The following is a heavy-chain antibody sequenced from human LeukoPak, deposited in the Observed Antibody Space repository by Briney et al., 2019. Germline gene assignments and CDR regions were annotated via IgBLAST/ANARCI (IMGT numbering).Heavy chain of an antibody. V-gene: IGHV5-51*01. Sequence: GESLKISCETSGYSFTSYWIGWVRQMPGKGLEWMGIIYPGDFDTRYSPSFQGQVTISADKSISTAYMQWISLEASDTAMYYCARGYCSSTSCIWFDPWGQGTLVTVSS. CDR1: GYSFTSYW. J-gene: IGHJ5*02. CDR2: IYPGDFDT. CDR3: ARGYCSSTSCIWFDP. D-gene: IGHD2-2*01.